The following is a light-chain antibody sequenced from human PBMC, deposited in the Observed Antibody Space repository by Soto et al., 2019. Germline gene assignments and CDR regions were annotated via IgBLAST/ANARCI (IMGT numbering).Light chain of an antibody. J-gene: IGKJ3*01. CDR3: QKYSSVPV. V-gene: IGKV1-27*01. CDR1: QDIRNF. CDR2: AAS. Sequence: DIQMTQSPTSLSASVGDRVTITCRASQDIRNFVAWYQQKPGKAPKLLIYAASTLQSGVPSRVSGSGSGTDFTLTINSLQPEDFATYSCQKYSSVPVFGPGTKVEIK.